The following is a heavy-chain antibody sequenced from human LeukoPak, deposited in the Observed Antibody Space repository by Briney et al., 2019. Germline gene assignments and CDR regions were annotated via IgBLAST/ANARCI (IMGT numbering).Heavy chain of an antibody. CDR2: ISHDGNNK. CDR3: AKVPPGYCSGGSCYLDY. D-gene: IGHD2-15*01. J-gene: IGHJ4*02. CDR1: GFTFSTYA. Sequence: GGSLRLSCAASGFTFSTYAMHWVRQAPGKGLEWVAAISHDGNNKYYADSVKGRFTISRDSSKNTLYLQMNSLRDEDTAVYYCAKVPPGYCSGGSCYLDYWGQGTLVTVSS. V-gene: IGHV3-30-3*01.